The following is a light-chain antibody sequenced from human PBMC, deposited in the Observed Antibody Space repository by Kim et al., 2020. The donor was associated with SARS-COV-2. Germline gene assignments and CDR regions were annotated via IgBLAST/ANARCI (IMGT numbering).Light chain of an antibody. CDR2: DAS. CDR1: QSISGW. Sequence: SASVGDRVTITRRASQSISGWLAWYQQKPGKAPKLLIYDASSLESGVPSRFSGSGSGTEFTLTISSLQPDDFATYYCQQYNTYPYTFGQGTKLEIK. J-gene: IGKJ2*01. V-gene: IGKV1-5*01. CDR3: QQYNTYPYT.